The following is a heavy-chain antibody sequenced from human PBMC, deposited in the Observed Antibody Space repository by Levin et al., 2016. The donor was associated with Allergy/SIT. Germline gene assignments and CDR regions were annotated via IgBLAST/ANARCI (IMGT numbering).Heavy chain of an antibody. Sequence: SETLSLTCGVSGGSISSTSWWSCVRQAPGEGLEWIGEVSHTGNTNYNPSLKSRVTMLLDKSKNQFSLELSSVTAADTAVYYCAREKEGTDAFDIWGQGTMVTVSS. J-gene: IGHJ3*02. CDR1: GGSISSTSW. D-gene: IGHD1-14*01. CDR3: AREKEGTDAFDI. CDR2: VSHTGNT. V-gene: IGHV4-4*02.